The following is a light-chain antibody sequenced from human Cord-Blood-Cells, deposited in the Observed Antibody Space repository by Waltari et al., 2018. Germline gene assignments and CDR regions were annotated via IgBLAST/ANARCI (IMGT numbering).Light chain of an antibody. J-gene: IGLJ1*01. CDR1: SSDVGGYNL. V-gene: IGLV2-11*01. Sequence: QSALTQPRSVSGSPGQSVTISCTGTSSDVGGYNLVSWYQQHPGKAPKLMIYDVSKRPSGVPDRFSGSKSGNAASLTISGLQAEDEADYYCCSYAGSDTDVFGAGTKVTVL. CDR2: DVS. CDR3: CSYAGSDTDV.